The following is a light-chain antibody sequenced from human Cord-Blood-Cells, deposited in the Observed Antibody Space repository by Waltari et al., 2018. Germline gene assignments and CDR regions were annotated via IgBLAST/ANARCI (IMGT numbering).Light chain of an antibody. CDR1: SSDDGGYNY. J-gene: IGLJ2*01. Sequence: QSALTQPAPVSGSPGQSITISCTGTSSDDGGYNYVSWYQQNPGKAPKPMIYDVSNRPSGVSNRFSGSNSGNTASLTISGLQAEDEADYYCSSYTSSSTVVFGGGTKLTVL. V-gene: IGLV2-14*01. CDR3: SSYTSSSTVV. CDR2: DVS.